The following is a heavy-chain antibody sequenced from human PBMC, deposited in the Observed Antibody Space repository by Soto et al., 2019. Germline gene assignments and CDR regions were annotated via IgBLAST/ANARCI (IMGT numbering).Heavy chain of an antibody. CDR2: IYSDGRT. V-gene: IGHV3-66*01. CDR3: AADSFCSSTSCYGYYYYMDV. D-gene: IGHD2-2*01. CDR1: GFTVNTNY. J-gene: IGHJ6*03. Sequence: PGGSLRLSCAASGFTVNTNYMTWVRQAPGKGLERVSVIYSDGRTYYADSVKGRFTTSRDNAKNTVHLQMNSLRAEDTAVYHCAADSFCSSTSCYGYYYYMDVWGKGTTVTGLL.